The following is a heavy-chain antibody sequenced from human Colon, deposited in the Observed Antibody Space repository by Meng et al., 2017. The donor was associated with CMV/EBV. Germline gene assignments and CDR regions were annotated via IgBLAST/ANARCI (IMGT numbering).Heavy chain of an antibody. J-gene: IGHJ4*02. CDR1: YTFSSYG. Sequence: YTFSSYGISWVLHAPDQGLEWMGWISTYHGNTDYAQKFQGRVTMTTDTLTSTAYMELTSLKSDDTAVFYCARAREVGYSAYDYYDFWGQGTLVTVSS. CDR2: ISTYHGNT. D-gene: IGHD5-12*01. CDR3: ARAREVGYSAYDYYDF. V-gene: IGHV1-18*01.